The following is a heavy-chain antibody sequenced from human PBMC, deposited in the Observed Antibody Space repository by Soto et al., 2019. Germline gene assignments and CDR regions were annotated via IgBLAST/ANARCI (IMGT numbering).Heavy chain of an antibody. J-gene: IGHJ6*02. CDR2: ISGSGGST. CDR1: GFTFSSYA. CDR3: AKDMGLSVLPVTTNPRNGMDV. V-gene: IGHV3-23*01. Sequence: EVQLLESGGGLVQPGGSLRLSCAASGFTFSSYAMSWVRQAPGKGLEWVSAISGSGGSTYYADSVKGRFTISRDNSKNTLYLQMNSLRAEDTAVYYCAKDMGLSVLPVTTNPRNGMDVWGQGTTVTVSS. D-gene: IGHD4-4*01.